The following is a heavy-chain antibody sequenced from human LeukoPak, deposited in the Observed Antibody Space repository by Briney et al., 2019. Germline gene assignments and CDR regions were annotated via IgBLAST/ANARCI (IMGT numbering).Heavy chain of an antibody. CDR3: ARGLWLRWLPPLDY. J-gene: IGHJ4*02. Sequence: PSETLSLTCTVSGGSISSSSYYWGWIRQPPGKGLEWIGSIYYSGSTYYNPSLKSRVTISVDTSKNQFSLKLSSVTAADTAVYYCARGLWLRWLPPLDYWGQGTLVTVSS. CDR1: GGSISSSSYY. CDR2: IYYSGST. D-gene: IGHD4-23*01. V-gene: IGHV4-39*07.